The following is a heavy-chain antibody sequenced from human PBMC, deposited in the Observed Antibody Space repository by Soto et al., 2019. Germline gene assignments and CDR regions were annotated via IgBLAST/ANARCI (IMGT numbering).Heavy chain of an antibody. D-gene: IGHD6-19*01. Sequence: EVQLVESGGGLVQPGGSLRLSCAASGFTFSSYSMKWVRQAPEKGLEWVSYISSSSSTIYYADSVKGRFTISRDNAKNSLYLQMNSLRDEDTAVYYCARERAVGIAVALNWFDPWGQGTLVTVSS. CDR1: GFTFSSYS. V-gene: IGHV3-48*02. J-gene: IGHJ5*02. CDR2: ISSSSSTI. CDR3: ARERAVGIAVALNWFDP.